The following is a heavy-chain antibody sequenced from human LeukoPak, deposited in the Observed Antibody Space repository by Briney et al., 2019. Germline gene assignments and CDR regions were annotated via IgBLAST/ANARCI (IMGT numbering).Heavy chain of an antibody. J-gene: IGHJ3*02. D-gene: IGHD5-24*01. CDR2: IYYSGST. V-gene: IGHV4-59*01. CDR3: ARNRDGYNYDAFDI. Sequence: LEDLSLTCTVSGGSLSSLYWGWIPQPPGEGPGWVGYIYYSGSTNYNPSLKSRVTISVDTSKNQFSLKLSSVTAADTAVYSCARNRDGYNYDAFDIWGQGTMVTVSS. CDR1: GGSLSSLY.